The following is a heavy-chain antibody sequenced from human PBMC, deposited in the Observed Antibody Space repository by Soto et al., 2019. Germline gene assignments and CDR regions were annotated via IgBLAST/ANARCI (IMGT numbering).Heavy chain of an antibody. CDR1: GGTFSSYA. CDR3: ARSQGSSTSLEIYYYYYYGMDV. D-gene: IGHD2-2*01. CDR2: IIPISGTA. V-gene: IGHV1-69*01. J-gene: IGHJ6*02. Sequence: QVQLVQSGAEVKKPGSSVKVSCKASGGTFSSYAISWERQAPGQGLEWMGGIIPISGTANYAQKFQRRVTITADESTSTAYMELSSLRSEDTAVYYCARSQGSSTSLEIYYYYYYGMDVWGQGTTVTVSS.